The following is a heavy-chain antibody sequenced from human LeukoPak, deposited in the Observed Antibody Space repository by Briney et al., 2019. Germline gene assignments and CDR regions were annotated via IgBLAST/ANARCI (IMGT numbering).Heavy chain of an antibody. J-gene: IGHJ6*02. CDR1: GGSISSYY. Sequence: KPSETLSLTCTVSGGSISSYYWSWIRQPAGKGLEWIGRIYTSGCTNYNPSLKSRVTMSVDTSKNQFSLKLSSVTAADTAVYYCARVVLAANYYYYGMDVWGQGTTVTVSS. V-gene: IGHV4-4*07. D-gene: IGHD2-2*01. CDR2: IYTSGCT. CDR3: ARVVLAANYYYYGMDV.